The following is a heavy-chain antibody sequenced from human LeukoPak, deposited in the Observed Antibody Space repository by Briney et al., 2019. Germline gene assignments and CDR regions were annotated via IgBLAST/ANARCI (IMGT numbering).Heavy chain of an antibody. Sequence: GESLKISCKGSGYSFTNYWIGWVRQKPGKGLECMGIIYPGDSETRYSPSFQGQVTISVDKSISIAYLQWSSLKASDTAMHYCARVSGIYRDAFDIWGQGTMVTVSS. J-gene: IGHJ3*02. CDR3: ARVSGIYRDAFDI. CDR2: IYPGDSET. CDR1: GYSFTNYW. D-gene: IGHD1-26*01. V-gene: IGHV5-51*01.